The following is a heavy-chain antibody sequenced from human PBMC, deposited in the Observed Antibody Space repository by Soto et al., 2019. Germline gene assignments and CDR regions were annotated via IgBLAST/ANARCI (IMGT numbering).Heavy chain of an antibody. Sequence: SETLSLTCTVSGGSISSSSYYWGWIRQPPGKGLEWIGSSYYSGSTYYNPSLKSRVTISVDTSKNQFSLKLSSVTAADTAVYYCARLGVREKAFDIWGQGTMVTVSS. CDR3: ARLGVREKAFDI. V-gene: IGHV4-39*01. D-gene: IGHD3-16*01. CDR1: GGSISSSSYY. CDR2: SYYSGST. J-gene: IGHJ3*02.